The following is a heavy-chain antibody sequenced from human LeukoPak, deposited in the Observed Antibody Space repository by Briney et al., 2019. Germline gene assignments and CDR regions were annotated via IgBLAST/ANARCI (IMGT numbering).Heavy chain of an antibody. CDR2: ISNSGNTI. CDR3: ARDDGYTKRRDWFDP. Sequence: PGGSLGLSCAASGFTSRFSFSDYYMSWIRQAPGKGLEWLSFISNSGNTIHYADSVRGRFTISRDNAKNSLYLQMNSLRAEDTAVYYCARDDGYTKRRDWFDPWGQGTLVTVSS. CDR1: GFTSRFSFSDYY. D-gene: IGHD5-24*01. J-gene: IGHJ5*02. V-gene: IGHV3-11*04.